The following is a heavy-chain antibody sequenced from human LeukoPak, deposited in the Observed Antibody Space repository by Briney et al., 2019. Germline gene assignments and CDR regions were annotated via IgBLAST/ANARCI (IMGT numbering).Heavy chain of an antibody. Sequence: GGSLRLSCAASGFTFSSYEMNWVRQAPGKGLEWVSYISSSGGTIYYADSVKGRFTISRDNAKNSLYLQMNSLRAEDTAVYYCARDRSGDGFDDAFDIWGQGTMVTVSS. CDR2: ISSSGGTI. D-gene: IGHD5-24*01. CDR1: GFTFSSYE. CDR3: ARDRSGDGFDDAFDI. V-gene: IGHV3-48*03. J-gene: IGHJ3*02.